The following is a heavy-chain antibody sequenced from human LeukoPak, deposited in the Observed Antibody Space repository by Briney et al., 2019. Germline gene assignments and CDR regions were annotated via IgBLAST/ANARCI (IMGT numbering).Heavy chain of an antibody. Sequence: GRSRRLASAAAGFIFNDHYMDWVRLAPGKGLEWDGRTRTEAQRNTPGYAASVSGRFTIPREDSRNSLYLHRNSLEAEDTAVYDCGRALVRSSGNYYFDYWGQGTLVTVSS. CDR2: TRTEAQRNTP. CDR1: GFIFNDHY. J-gene: IGHJ4*01. V-gene: IGHV3-72*01. D-gene: IGHD3-10*01. CDR3: GRALVRSSGNYYFDY.